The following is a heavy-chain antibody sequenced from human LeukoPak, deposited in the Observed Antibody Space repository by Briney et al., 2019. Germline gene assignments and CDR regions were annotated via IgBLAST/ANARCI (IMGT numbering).Heavy chain of an antibody. CDR2: IRSKANSYAT. Sequence: GGSLRLSCSASRFTFNGSAMHWVRQASGKGLEWVVRIRSKANSYATAYAGSVKGRFNISRDDSKNTAYRQMNSLKTEDTAVYYCTSPGIAAAGTYYYYGMDVWGQGTTVTVSS. J-gene: IGHJ6*02. D-gene: IGHD6-13*01. CDR3: TSPGIAAAGTYYYYGMDV. CDR1: RFTFNGSA. V-gene: IGHV3-73*01.